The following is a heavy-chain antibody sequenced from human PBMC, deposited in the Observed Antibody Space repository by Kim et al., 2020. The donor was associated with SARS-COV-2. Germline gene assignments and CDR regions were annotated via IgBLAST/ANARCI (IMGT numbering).Heavy chain of an antibody. D-gene: IGHD6-13*01. J-gene: IGHJ6*02. V-gene: IGHV4-59*08. Sequence: LKSRVTISVDTSKNQFSLKLSSVTAADTAVYYCARHGYSSSWYRPRGMDVWGQGTTVTVSS. CDR3: ARHGYSSSWYRPRGMDV.